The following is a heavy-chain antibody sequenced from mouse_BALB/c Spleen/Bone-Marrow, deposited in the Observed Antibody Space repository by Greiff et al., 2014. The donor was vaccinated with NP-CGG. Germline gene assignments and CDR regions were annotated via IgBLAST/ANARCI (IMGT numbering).Heavy chain of an antibody. Sequence: EVKLMESGAELVKPGASVKLSCTASGFNIKDTYMHWVKQRPEQGLEWIGRIDPANGNTKYDPKFQGKATITADTSSNTAYLQLSSLTSEDTAVYYCASYYGGSSSFAYWGQGTMVTVSA. CDR1: GFNIKDTY. J-gene: IGHJ3*01. CDR3: ASYYGGSSSFAY. D-gene: IGHD1-1*01. V-gene: IGHV14-3*02. CDR2: IDPANGNT.